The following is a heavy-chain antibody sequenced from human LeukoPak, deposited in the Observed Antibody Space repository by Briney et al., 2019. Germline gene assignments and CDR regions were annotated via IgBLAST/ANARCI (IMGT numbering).Heavy chain of an antibody. CDR3: ARDRGYFDN. CDR2: INSDGSST. J-gene: IGHJ4*02. Sequence: GGSLRLSCAASGFTLCGNWMHWVRQAPGKGLVWVSRINSDGSSTSYADSVKGRFTISRDNVQNSLYLQMNSLRAEDTAMYYCARDRGYFDNWGQGTLVTVSS. CDR1: GFTLCGNW. V-gene: IGHV3-74*01.